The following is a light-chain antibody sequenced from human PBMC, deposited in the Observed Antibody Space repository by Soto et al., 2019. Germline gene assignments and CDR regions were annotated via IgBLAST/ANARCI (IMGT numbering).Light chain of an antibody. Sequence: DIQMTQSPSSLSASVGDRVTITCRASQSISNSLNWYQQKPGKAPDLLIYTTSSLQSGVPSRFSGSGSGTDFTLTISSLQPEDFATYYSQQSYSTPPTFGGGNNVEIK. CDR3: QQSYSTPPT. J-gene: IGKJ4*01. CDR2: TTS. CDR1: QSISNS. V-gene: IGKV1-39*01.